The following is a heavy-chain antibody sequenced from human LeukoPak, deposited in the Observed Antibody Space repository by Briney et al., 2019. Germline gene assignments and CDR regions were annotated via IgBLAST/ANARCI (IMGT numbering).Heavy chain of an antibody. V-gene: IGHV3-15*01. CDR1: GFTFTNAW. D-gene: IGHD1-1*01. CDR3: AARYYWNDLAY. CDR2: IKSRTDGGTT. J-gene: IGHJ4*02. Sequence: PGGSLRLSCAASGFTFTNAWMSWVRQAPGKGLEWVGRIKSRTDGGTTDYAAPVKGRFTISRDDSKNTLYLQMNSLKTEDRAVYYCAARYYWNDLAYWGQGTLVTVSS.